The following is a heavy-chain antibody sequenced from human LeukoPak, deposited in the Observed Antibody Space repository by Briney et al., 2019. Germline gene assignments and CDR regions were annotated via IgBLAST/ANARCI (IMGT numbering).Heavy chain of an antibody. CDR1: GGSFSGYY. V-gene: IGHV4-34*01. J-gene: IGHJ4*02. D-gene: IGHD6-13*01. Sequence: PSETLFLTCAVYGGSFSGYYWSWIRQPPGKGLEWIGEINHSGGTNYNPSLKSRVTISVDTSKNQFSLKLSSVTAADTAVYYCARLKSARAAAALDYWGQGTLVTVSS. CDR2: INHSGGT. CDR3: ARLKSARAAAALDY.